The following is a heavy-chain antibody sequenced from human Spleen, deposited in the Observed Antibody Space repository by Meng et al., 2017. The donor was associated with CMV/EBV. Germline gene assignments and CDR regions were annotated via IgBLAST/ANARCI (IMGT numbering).Heavy chain of an antibody. CDR1: GFTFSSYA. CDR3: AKDSSSWYSPASD. CDR2: IYSGGGST. V-gene: IGHV3-23*03. D-gene: IGHD6-13*01. J-gene: IGHJ4*02. Sequence: GESLKISCAASGFTFSSYALAWVRQPPGKGLEWVSLIYSGGGSTYYADSMKGRFTISRDDSKNTVYLQMNSLRPVDTAVYYCAKDSSSWYSPASDWGQGTLVTVSS.